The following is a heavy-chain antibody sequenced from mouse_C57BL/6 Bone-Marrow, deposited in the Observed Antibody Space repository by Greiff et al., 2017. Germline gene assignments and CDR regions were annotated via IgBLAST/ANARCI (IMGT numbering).Heavy chain of an antibody. CDR3: ARDYYGSSFRYFDV. Sequence: VQLQQPGAELVKPGASVKMSCKASGYTFTSYWITWVKQRPGQGLEWSGDIYPGSGSTNYNEQFKSKATLTVDTSSSTAYMQLSSLTSDDSAVYYCARDYYGSSFRYFDVWGTGTTVTVSS. CDR1: GYTFTSYW. CDR2: IYPGSGST. J-gene: IGHJ1*03. V-gene: IGHV1-55*01. D-gene: IGHD1-1*01.